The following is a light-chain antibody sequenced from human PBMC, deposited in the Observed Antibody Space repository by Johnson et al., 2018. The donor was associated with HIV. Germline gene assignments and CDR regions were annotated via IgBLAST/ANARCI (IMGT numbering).Light chain of an antibody. CDR1: SSNIGSNT. Sequence: QSVLTQPPSESGTPGQRVTISCSGSSSNIGSNTVNWYQQLPGTAPKLLIYRNNQRPSGVPDRFSGSKSGTSASLAISGLQAEDEADYYCAAWDDSLNGPYVFGTGTKVTV. CDR3: AAWDDSLNGPYV. J-gene: IGLJ1*01. CDR2: RNN. V-gene: IGLV1-44*01.